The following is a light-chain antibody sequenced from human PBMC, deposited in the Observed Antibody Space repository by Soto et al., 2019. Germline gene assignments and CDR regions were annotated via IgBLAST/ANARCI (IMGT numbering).Light chain of an antibody. J-gene: IGLJ6*01. V-gene: IGLV2-14*03. CDR3: FSYTTRNTYL. CDR1: SSDVGTYNY. Sequence: SALTQPASVSGSPGQSITLSCTGTSSDVGTYNYVSWYQHLPGKVPQLLIYDVTNRPSGVSNRFSGSKSDNTASLTISGLQAEDEADYYCFSYTTRNTYLFGSGTKLTVL. CDR2: DVT.